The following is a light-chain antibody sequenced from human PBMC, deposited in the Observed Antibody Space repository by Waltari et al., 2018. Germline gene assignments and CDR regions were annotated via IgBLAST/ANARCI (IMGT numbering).Light chain of an antibody. CDR3: QQYDTYTYT. V-gene: IGKV1-5*01. CDR1: QRIGPR. J-gene: IGKJ2*01. Sequence: DIQMTQSPSTLSASGGDRVTMSCRASQRIGPRVPWYQHKPVKAPKLLIYHASILESGVPSRFIGSGSGTEFTLTISSLQPDDFATYYCQQYDTYTYTFGQGTKLEI. CDR2: HAS.